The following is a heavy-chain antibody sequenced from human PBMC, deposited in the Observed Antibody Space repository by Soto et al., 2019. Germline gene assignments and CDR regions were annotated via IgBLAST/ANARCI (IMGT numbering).Heavy chain of an antibody. D-gene: IGHD3-10*01. Sequence: GASVKVSCKASGGTFSSYAISWVRQAPGQGLEWMGGIIPIFGTANYAQKFQGRVTITADESTSTAYMELSSLRSEDTAVYYCARDLSTMVRGVTEAIPWGQGTPVTVSS. CDR3: ARDLSTMVRGVTEAIP. J-gene: IGHJ5*02. CDR1: GGTFSSYA. V-gene: IGHV1-69*13. CDR2: IIPIFGTA.